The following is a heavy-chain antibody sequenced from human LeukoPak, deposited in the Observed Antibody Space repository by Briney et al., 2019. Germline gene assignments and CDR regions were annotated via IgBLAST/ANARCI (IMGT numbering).Heavy chain of an antibody. CDR3: ARDPYSH. Sequence: GASVKVSCKASGGTFSSYAISWVRQAPGQGLEWMGIINPSGGSTSYAQKFQGRVTMTRDTSTSTVYMELSSLRSEDTAVYYCARDPYSHWGRGTLVTVSS. CDR1: GGTFSSYA. CDR2: INPSGGST. V-gene: IGHV1-46*01. J-gene: IGHJ4*02. D-gene: IGHD1-26*01.